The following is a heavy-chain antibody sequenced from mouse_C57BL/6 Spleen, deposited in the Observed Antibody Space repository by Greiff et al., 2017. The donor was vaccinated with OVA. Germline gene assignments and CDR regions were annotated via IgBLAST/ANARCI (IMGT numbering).Heavy chain of an antibody. Sequence: VQLQQSDAELVKPGASVKLSCKASGYTFTDYTIHWVKQRPEQGLEWIGYIYPRDGSTKYNEKFKGKATLTADKSSSTAYLQLNSLTSEDSAVYLCASHYYCSSGCDYWGQGTTLTVSS. J-gene: IGHJ2*01. CDR2: IYPRDGST. CDR1: GYTFTDYT. D-gene: IGHD1-1*01. V-gene: IGHV1-78*01. CDR3: ASHYYCSSGCDY.